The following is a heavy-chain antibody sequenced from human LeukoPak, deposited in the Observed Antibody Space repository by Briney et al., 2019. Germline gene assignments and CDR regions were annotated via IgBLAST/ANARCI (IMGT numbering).Heavy chain of an antibody. V-gene: IGHV4-61*01. J-gene: IGHJ4*02. Sequence: SETLSLTCTVSGGSVSSGSYYWSWIRQPPGKGLEWIGYIYYSGSTNYNPSLKSRVTISVDTSKNQFSLKLSSVTAADTAVYYCARVYFGDFDYRGQGTLVTVSS. D-gene: IGHD3-16*01. CDR1: GGSVSSGSYY. CDR3: ARVYFGDFDY. CDR2: IYYSGST.